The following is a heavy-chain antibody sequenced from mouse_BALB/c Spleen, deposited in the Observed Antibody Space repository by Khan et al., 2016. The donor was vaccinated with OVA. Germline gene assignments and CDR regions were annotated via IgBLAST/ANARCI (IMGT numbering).Heavy chain of an antibody. D-gene: IGHD2-1*01. Sequence: VQLKQSGAELVKPGASVKLSCTASGFNIKDTYMHWVKQRPEQGLEWIGRIDPANGNTKYDPKFQGKATITADTSSNTAYLQLSSLTSEDTAVYYCARDGNYFYAMDYWGQGTSVTVSS. V-gene: IGHV14-3*02. CDR3: ARDGNYFYAMDY. J-gene: IGHJ4*01. CDR2: IDPANGNT. CDR1: GFNIKDTY.